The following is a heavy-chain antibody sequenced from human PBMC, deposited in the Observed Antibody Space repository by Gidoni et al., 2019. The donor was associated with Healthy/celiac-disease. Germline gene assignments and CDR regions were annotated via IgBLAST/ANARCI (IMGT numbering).Heavy chain of an antibody. D-gene: IGHD3-9*01. V-gene: IGHV4-34*01. CDR2: IDHSGST. CDR1: GGSFSGYY. CDR3: ARINDILTGSNYYGMDV. J-gene: IGHJ6*02. Sequence: QVQLQQWGAGLLKPSETLSLTCAVYGGSFSGYYWGWIRPPPGKGLEGIGEIDHSGSTNYTPSLKSRVTISVDTSKNQFSLKLSSVTAADTAVYYCARINDILTGSNYYGMDVWGQGTTVTVSS.